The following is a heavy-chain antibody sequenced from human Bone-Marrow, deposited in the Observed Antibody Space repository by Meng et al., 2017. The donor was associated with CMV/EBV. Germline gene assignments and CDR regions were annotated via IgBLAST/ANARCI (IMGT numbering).Heavy chain of an antibody. CDR2: IYYSGST. CDR1: GGSISSYY. Sequence: SETLSLTCAVYGGSISSYYWSWIRQPPGKGLEWIGYIYYSGSTNYNPSLKSRVTISVDTSKNQFSLKLSSVTAADTAVYYCARERKDSSGWYSYYGMDVWGQGTTVTVSS. J-gene: IGHJ6*02. CDR3: ARERKDSSGWYSYYGMDV. D-gene: IGHD6-19*01. V-gene: IGHV4-59*01.